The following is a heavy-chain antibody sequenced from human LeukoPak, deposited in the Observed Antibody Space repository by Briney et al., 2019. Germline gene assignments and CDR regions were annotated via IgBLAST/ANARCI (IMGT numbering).Heavy chain of an antibody. D-gene: IGHD3-10*01. Sequence: PSETLSLTCAVYGGSFSGYYWSWIRQPPGKGLEWIGGINHSGSTNYNPSLKSRVTISVDTSKNQFSLKLSSVTAADTAVYYCARGLGYYYGSGSYYNPLGQGTLVTVSS. J-gene: IGHJ5*02. CDR3: ARGLGYYYGSGSYYNP. CDR2: INHSGST. V-gene: IGHV4-34*01. CDR1: GGSFSGYY.